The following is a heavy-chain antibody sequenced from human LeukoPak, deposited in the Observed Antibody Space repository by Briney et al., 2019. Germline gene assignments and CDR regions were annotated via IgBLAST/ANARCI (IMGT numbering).Heavy chain of an antibody. V-gene: IGHV1-69*06. D-gene: IGHD3-9*01. J-gene: IGHJ3*02. Sequence: GASVTVSCKASGGTFSDYAINWVRQAPGQGREWMGGIIPIFNTANYAQKFQGRVTITADKFTNTAYLDLNSLRSDDTAVYYCARDRDYDVLTTYYFGAFDIWGQGTMVTVSS. CDR1: GGTFSDYA. CDR2: IIPIFNTA. CDR3: ARDRDYDVLTTYYFGAFDI.